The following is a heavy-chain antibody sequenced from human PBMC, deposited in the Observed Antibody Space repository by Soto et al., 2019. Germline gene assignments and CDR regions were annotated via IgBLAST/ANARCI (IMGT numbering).Heavy chain of an antibody. Sequence: GGSLRLSCAASGSTLGNYWMHWVRQAPGKGLVWVSRINDYGTTINYAESVEGRFIISRDDAKSEVYLQMNNLRAEDSAVYYCARGGLEPFDYWGQGALVTVSS. CDR1: GSTLGNYW. CDR3: ARGGLEPFDY. D-gene: IGHD1-1*01. J-gene: IGHJ4*02. V-gene: IGHV3-74*01. CDR2: INDYGTTI.